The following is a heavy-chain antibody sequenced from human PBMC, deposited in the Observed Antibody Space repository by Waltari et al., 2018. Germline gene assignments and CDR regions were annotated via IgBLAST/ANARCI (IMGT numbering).Heavy chain of an antibody. J-gene: IGHJ6*02. CDR2: INHSGST. CDR3: ARKRGMDV. CDR1: GFSISTRGVG. V-gene: IGHV4-28*02. Sequence: KESGPTLVKPTQTLTLTCTFSGFSISTRGVGVGWIRQPPGKALEWIGEINHSGSTNYNPSLKSRVTISVDTSKNQFSLKLSSVTAADTAVYYCARKRGMDVWGQGTTVTVSS.